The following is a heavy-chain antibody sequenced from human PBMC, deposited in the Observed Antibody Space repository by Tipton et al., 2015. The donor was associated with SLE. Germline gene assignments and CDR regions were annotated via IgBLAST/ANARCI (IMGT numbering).Heavy chain of an antibody. CDR2: VYYSGST. CDR3: ARVPLYYYYYMDV. CDR1: GGSISPYY. J-gene: IGHJ6*03. Sequence: TLSLTCTVSGGSISPYYWSWVRQPPGKGLEWIGYVYYSGSTMYNSSLRSRVTMAVDTSKNQFSLKLSSVTAADTAVYYCARVPLYYYYYMDVWGKGTTVTVSS. V-gene: IGHV4-59*01.